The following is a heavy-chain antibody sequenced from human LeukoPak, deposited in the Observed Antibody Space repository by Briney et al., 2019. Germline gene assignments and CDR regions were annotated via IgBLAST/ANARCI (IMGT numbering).Heavy chain of an antibody. CDR3: TRGRRPIFGVVTHFDY. CDR1: GFTFGDYA. Sequence: PGGSLRLSCTASGFTFGDYAMSWFRQAPGKGLEWVGFIRSKAYGGTTEYAASVKGRFTISRDDSKGIAYLQMNSLKTEDTAVYYCTRGRRPIFGVVTHFDYWGQGTLVTVSS. CDR2: IRSKAYGGTT. D-gene: IGHD3-3*01. V-gene: IGHV3-49*03. J-gene: IGHJ4*02.